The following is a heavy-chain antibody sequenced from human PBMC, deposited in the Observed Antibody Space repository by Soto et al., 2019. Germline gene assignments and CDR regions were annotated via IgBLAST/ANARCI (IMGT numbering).Heavy chain of an antibody. CDR3: ATNLHFHPPIAAAGSFDY. J-gene: IGHJ4*02. CDR1: GYTLTELS. CDR2: FDPEDGET. Sequence: ASVKVSCKVSGYTLTELSMHWVRQAPGKGLEWMGGFDPEDGETIYAQKFQGRVTMTEDTSTDTAYMELSSLRSEDTAVYYCATNLHFHPPIAAAGSFDYWGQGTLVTVSS. V-gene: IGHV1-24*01. D-gene: IGHD6-13*01.